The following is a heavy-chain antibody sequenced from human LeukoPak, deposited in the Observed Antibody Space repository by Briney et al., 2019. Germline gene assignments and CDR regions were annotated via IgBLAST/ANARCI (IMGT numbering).Heavy chain of an antibody. CDR2: ISAYNGNT. V-gene: IGHV1-18*01. D-gene: IGHD4-17*01. CDR3: ARQSTVTPEDY. Sequence: ASVKVSCKASGGTFSSYGISWVRQAPGQGLEWMGWISAYNGNTNYAQKLQGRVTMTTDTSTSTAYMELRSLRSDDTAVYYCARQSTVTPEDYWGQGTLVTVSS. J-gene: IGHJ4*02. CDR1: GGTFSSYG.